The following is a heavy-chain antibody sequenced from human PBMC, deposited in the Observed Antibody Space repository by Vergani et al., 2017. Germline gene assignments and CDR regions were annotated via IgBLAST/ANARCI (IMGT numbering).Heavy chain of an antibody. CDR2: IYYSGST. CDR3: ARVLGKGDAFDI. V-gene: IGHV4-59*01. CDR1: GGSISSYY. J-gene: IGHJ3*02. D-gene: IGHD7-27*01. Sequence: QVQLQESGPGLVKPSETLSLTCTVSGGSISSYYWSWIRQPPGKGLEWIGYIYYSGSTNYNPSLKSRVTISVDTSKNQFYLKLSSVTAADTAVYYCARVLGKGDAFDIWGQGTMVTVSS.